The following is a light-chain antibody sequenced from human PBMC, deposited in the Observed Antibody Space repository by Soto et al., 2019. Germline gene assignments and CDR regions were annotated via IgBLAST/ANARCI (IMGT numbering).Light chain of an antibody. CDR2: ATS. V-gene: IGKV1-6*01. J-gene: IGKJ4*01. CDR1: QGIRND. Sequence: AIQMTQSPSSLSASVGDRVTITCRASQGIRNDLGWYQQKPGKAPKLLIYATSTLQSGVPSRFSGGTSGTDFALTISSLPPEDFATYYCLQDYSYPLTFGGGTKVEIK. CDR3: LQDYSYPLT.